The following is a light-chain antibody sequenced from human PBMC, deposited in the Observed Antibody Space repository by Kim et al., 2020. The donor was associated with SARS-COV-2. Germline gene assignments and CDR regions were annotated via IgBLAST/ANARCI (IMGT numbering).Light chain of an antibody. CDR3: QAWDSRTVV. CDR2: EDR. J-gene: IGLJ2*01. Sequence: VSPGQTAIITCSGNEFVDKNVCWYQQKAGQSPVLVIYEDRMRPSGIPERVSGSNSGNTATLTISGSQAMDEADYYCQAWDSRTVVFGGGTQLTVL. V-gene: IGLV3-1*01. CDR1: EFVDKN.